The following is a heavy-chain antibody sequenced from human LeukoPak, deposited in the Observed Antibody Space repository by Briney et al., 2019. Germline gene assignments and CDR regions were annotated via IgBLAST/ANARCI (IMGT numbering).Heavy chain of an antibody. D-gene: IGHD6-13*01. V-gene: IGHV3-33*01. CDR1: GFTFSSYG. CDR3: ARAESTWYSGLDY. J-gene: IGHJ4*02. Sequence: PGGSLRLSCAASGFTFSSYGMHWVRKAPGKGLEWVAIIWYDGSNKYYADSVKGRFTISRDNSKNTLYLQMNSLRAEDTAVYYCARAESTWYSGLDYWGQGTMVTVSS. CDR2: IWYDGSNK.